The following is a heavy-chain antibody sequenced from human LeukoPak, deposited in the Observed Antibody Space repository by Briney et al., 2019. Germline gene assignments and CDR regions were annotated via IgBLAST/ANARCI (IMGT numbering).Heavy chain of an antibody. V-gene: IGHV3-48*01. CDR2: ISSSGSTI. CDR1: GFTFSSYA. Sequence: PGGSLRLSCAASGFTFSSYAMSWVRQAPGKGLEWVSYISSSGSTIYYADSVKGRFTISRDNSKNTLYLQMNSLRAEDTAVYYCARGKDHGDYWGQGTLVTVSS. CDR3: ARGKDHGDY. D-gene: IGHD2-8*01. J-gene: IGHJ4*02.